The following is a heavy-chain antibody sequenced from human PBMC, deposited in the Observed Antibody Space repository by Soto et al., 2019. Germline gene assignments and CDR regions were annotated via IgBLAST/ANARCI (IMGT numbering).Heavy chain of an antibody. D-gene: IGHD4-17*01. CDR1: GGSISSYF. V-gene: IGHV4-59*01. J-gene: IGHJ4*01. CDR2: IYYSGTT. CDR3: ARVVGDYALYYFDS. Sequence: PSETLSLTCTVSGGSISSYFWSWIRQPPGKGLEWLGYIYYSGTTHYNPSLKSRVIISLNTSNKQFSLRLNSVTAADTAVYYCARVVGDYALYYFDSWGQGTLVTVSS.